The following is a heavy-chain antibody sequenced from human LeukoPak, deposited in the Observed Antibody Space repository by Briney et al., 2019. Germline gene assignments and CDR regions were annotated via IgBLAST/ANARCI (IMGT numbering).Heavy chain of an antibody. Sequence: GGSLRLSCAASGFAFSRYWMSWVRQAPGKGLECVANIKEDGSEKYCVDSVKGRFTISRDDAKNSLYLQMNNLRAEDTAVYYCARDSFETDIDYWGQGTLVTVSS. V-gene: IGHV3-7*01. D-gene: IGHD1-14*01. J-gene: IGHJ4*02. CDR3: ARDSFETDIDY. CDR2: IKEDGSEK. CDR1: GFAFSRYW.